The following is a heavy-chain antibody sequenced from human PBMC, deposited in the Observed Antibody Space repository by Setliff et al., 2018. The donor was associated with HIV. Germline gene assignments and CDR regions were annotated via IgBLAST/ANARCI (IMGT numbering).Heavy chain of an antibody. CDR2: IYNSG. CDR1: GGSIGSHY. D-gene: IGHD2-2*01. V-gene: IGHV4-59*11. CDR3: ARVFPHPYGTSRFDT. Sequence: PSETLSLTCSVSGGSIGSHYWSWIRQPPGKGLEWIGYIYNSGNYNPSLKSRVIMAVDTSKNEFSLKLSSVTAADTAVYYCARVFPHPYGTSRFDTCGQPILVTVSS. J-gene: IGHJ5*02.